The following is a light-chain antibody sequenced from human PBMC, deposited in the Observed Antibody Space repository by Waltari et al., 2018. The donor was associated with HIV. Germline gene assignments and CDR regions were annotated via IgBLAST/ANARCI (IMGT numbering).Light chain of an antibody. J-gene: IGLJ3*02. Sequence: QSALTQPASVSGSPGQSITISCTGTTEAVGAYNYVSWYQQHPGKAPKLIIYEVTNRPSGISARFSGSKSGNTASLTISGLQAEDEADYHCSSWTTSTTRVFGGGTKVTVL. CDR3: SSWTTSTTRV. V-gene: IGLV2-14*03. CDR1: TEAVGAYNY. CDR2: EVT.